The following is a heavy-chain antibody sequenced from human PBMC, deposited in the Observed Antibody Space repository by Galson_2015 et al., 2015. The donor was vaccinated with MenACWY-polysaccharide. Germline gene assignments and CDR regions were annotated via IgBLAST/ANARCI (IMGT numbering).Heavy chain of an antibody. J-gene: IGHJ4*02. V-gene: IGHV3-23*01. CDR1: GVTLSNYG. Sequence: SLRLSCAGSGVTLSNYGMGWVRQAPGKGLEWVSVISDRVDSTHYADSAKGRFTVSRDNSRNTLYLQMNSLRGDDTAVYFCARGSNIWKYLDYWGQGALVTVSS. CDR2: ISDRVDST. CDR3: ARGSNIWKYLDY. D-gene: IGHD2/OR15-2a*01.